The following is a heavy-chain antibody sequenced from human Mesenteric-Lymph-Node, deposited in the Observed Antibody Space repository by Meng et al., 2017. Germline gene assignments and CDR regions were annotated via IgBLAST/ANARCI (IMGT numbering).Heavy chain of an antibody. CDR2: IYHSGST. D-gene: IGHD2-2*01. CDR1: GASISSGNW. V-gene: IGHV4-4*02. J-gene: IGHJ4*02. Sequence: QVPVQESGPGLVEPSETLSLTCVVSGASISSGNWWNWVRQPPGKGLEWIGDIYHSGSTNYNPSLKSRVTISVDKSKNQFSLKLSSVTAADTAMYYCARGGGCSSSSCDLDYWGQGVLVTVSS. CDR3: ARGGGCSSSSCDLDY.